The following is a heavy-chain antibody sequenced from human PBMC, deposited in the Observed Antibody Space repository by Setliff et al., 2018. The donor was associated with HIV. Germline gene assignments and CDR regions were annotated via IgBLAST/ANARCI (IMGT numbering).Heavy chain of an antibody. CDR1: GFTFSSYS. CDR3: ARAGHFDWLLPSDY. V-gene: IGHV3-21*01. J-gene: IGHJ4*02. CDR2: ITSSSSNI. Sequence: GGSLRLSCAASGFTFSSYSMNWVRQAPGKGLEWVSSITSSSSNIYYAGSVKGRFTISRDNAKNLLYLLLNTLRADDTAVYYCARAGHFDWLLPSDYWGQGTLVTVSS. D-gene: IGHD3-9*01.